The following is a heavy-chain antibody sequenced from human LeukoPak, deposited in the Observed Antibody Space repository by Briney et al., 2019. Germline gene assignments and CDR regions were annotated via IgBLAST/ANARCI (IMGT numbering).Heavy chain of an antibody. D-gene: IGHD2-15*01. CDR2: ISSSR. CDR1: GFTFSSYS. CDR3: ARVGYCSGGSCYSPSGYYGMDV. J-gene: IGHJ6*02. Sequence: PGGSLRLSCAASGFTFSSYSMNWVRQAPGKGLEWVSSISSSRYNADSVKGRFTISRDNAKNSLYLQINSLRAEDTAVYYCARVGYCSGGSCYSPSGYYGMDVWGQGTTVTVSS. V-gene: IGHV3-21*01.